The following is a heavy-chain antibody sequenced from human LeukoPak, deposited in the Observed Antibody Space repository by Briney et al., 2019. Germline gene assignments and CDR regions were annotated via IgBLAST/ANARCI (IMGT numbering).Heavy chain of an antibody. CDR3: ARAVVRMGATGEYYFDY. V-gene: IGHV1-2*02. CDR1: RYTFTGYY. CDR2: INPNSGGT. J-gene: IGHJ4*02. D-gene: IGHD1-26*01. Sequence: ASVKVSCKASRYTFTGYYMHWVRQAPGQGLEWMGWINPNSGGTNYAQKFQGRVTMTRDTSISTAYMELSRLRSDDTAVYYCARAVVRMGATGEYYFDYWGQGTLVTVSS.